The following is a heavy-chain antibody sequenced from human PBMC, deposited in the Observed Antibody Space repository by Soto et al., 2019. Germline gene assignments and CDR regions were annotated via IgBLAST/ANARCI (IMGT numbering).Heavy chain of an antibody. CDR3: ARAPIVGATRLNY. J-gene: IGHJ4*02. CDR1: GFTFSSYA. D-gene: IGHD1-26*01. CDR2: ISYDGSNK. Sequence: GGSLRLSCAASGFTFSSYAMHWVRQAPGKGLEWVAVISYDGSNKYYADSVKGRFTISRDNSKNTLYLQMNSLRAEDTAVYYCARAPIVGATRLNYWGQGILVTVSS. V-gene: IGHV3-30-3*01.